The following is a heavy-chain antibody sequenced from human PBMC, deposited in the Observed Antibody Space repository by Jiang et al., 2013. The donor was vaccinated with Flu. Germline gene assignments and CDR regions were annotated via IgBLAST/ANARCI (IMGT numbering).Heavy chain of an antibody. CDR3: ARRSNYDFWSNPLGYYGMDV. D-gene: IGHD3-3*01. CDR2: MDYSGST. CDR1: GGSISSSNYY. J-gene: IGHJ6*02. Sequence: GSGLVKPSETLSLTCTVSGGSISSSNYYWGWIRQPPGKGLECIGSMDYSGSTYYNPSLKSRVTISVDTSKNQFSLKLSSVTAADTAVYYCARRSNYDFWSNPLGYYGMDVWGQGTAVTGLL. V-gene: IGHV4-39*01.